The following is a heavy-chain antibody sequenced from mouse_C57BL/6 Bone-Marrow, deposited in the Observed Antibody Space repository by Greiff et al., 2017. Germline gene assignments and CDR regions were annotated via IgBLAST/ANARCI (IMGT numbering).Heavy chain of an antibody. CDR2: IDPSDSYT. CDR3: AREGAYYGNYDNYFDY. Sequence: QVQLQQSGAELVKPGASVKLSCKASGYTFTSYWMQWVKQRPGQGLEWIGEIDPSDSYTNYNQKFKGKATLTVDTSSSTAYMQLSSLTSEDSAVYYCAREGAYYGNYDNYFDYWGQGTTLTVSS. D-gene: IGHD2-10*01. V-gene: IGHV1-50*01. J-gene: IGHJ2*01. CDR1: GYTFTSYW.